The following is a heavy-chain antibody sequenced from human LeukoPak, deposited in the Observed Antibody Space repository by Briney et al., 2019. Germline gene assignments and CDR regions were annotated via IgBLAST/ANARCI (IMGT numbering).Heavy chain of an antibody. Sequence: PGRPLRPSCAASGFTFSSYGMPWVRQAPGKGLEWVAVIWYDGSNKYYADSVKGRFTISRDNSKNTLYLQMNSLRAEDTAVYYCARSYSSSWYEVDYYYYYGMDVWGQGTTVTVSS. J-gene: IGHJ6*02. D-gene: IGHD6-13*01. CDR3: ARSYSSSWYEVDYYYYYGMDV. CDR2: IWYDGSNK. CDR1: GFTFSSYG. V-gene: IGHV3-33*01.